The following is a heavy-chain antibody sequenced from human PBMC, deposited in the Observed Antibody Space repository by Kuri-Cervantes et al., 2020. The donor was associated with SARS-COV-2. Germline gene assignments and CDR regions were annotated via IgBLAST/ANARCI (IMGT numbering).Heavy chain of an antibody. CDR1: GFTFSDYY. CDR3: AKTTMVQGVIISGWIDY. D-gene: IGHD3-10*01. Sequence: GESLKISCAASGFTFSDYYMSWIRQAPGKGLEWVSYISSSGSTIYYADSVKGRFTISRDNAKNSLYLQMNSLRAEDTAVYYCAKTTMVQGVIISGWIDYWGQGTLVTVSS. V-gene: IGHV3-11*01. CDR2: ISSSGSTI. J-gene: IGHJ4*02.